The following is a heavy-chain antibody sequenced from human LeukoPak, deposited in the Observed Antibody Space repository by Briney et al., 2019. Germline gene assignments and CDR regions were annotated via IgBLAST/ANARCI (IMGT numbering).Heavy chain of an antibody. V-gene: IGHV4-59*01. CDR3: ASDYYDSSGYYYFGRY. CDR2: IYYSGST. J-gene: IGHJ4*02. CDR1: GGSISSYH. D-gene: IGHD3-22*01. Sequence: SETLSLTCTVSGGSISSYHWSWIRQPPGKGLEWIGYIYYSGSTNYNPSLKSRVTISVDTSKNQFSLKLSSVTAADTAVYYCASDYYDSSGYYYFGRYWGQGTLVTVSS.